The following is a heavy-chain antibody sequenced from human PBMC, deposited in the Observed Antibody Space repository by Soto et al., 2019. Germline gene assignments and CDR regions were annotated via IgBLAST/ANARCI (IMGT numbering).Heavy chain of an antibody. V-gene: IGHV3-48*03. Sequence: PGGSQRLSCAGSGFTFRNSEMFWVRQAPGKGLEWVSKINYSGSNIYYSKSVKGRFTISRDNAKNSLYLQMNSLTDEDTAIYFCASEALCGADCYFFEYWGPGTLVTVSS. CDR2: INYSGSNI. D-gene: IGHD2-21*02. J-gene: IGHJ4*02. CDR3: ASEALCGADCYFFEY. CDR1: GFTFRNSE.